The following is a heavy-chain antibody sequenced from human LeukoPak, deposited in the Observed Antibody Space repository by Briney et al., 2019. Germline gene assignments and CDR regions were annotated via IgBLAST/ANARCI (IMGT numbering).Heavy chain of an antibody. CDR3: ASTTYDSSGYYHGVHFDY. J-gene: IGHJ4*02. CDR2: IIPIFGTA. D-gene: IGHD3-22*01. V-gene: IGHV1-69*05. CDR1: GGTFSSYA. Sequence: SVKVSCKASGGTFSSYAISWVRQAPGQGLEWMGGIIPIFGTANYAQKFQGRVTITTDESTSTAYMELSSLRSEDTAVYYCASTTYDSSGYYHGVHFDYWGQGTLVTVSS.